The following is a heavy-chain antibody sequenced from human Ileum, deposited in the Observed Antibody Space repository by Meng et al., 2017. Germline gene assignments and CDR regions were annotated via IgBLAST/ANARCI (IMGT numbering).Heavy chain of an antibody. Sequence: GESLKISCAASGFIFSSYEMNWVRQAPGKGLEWVSYISRTGSTVYYADSVEGRFTISRDNAKNSLYLQMNSLKVEDTAVYYCTRDWTHDTGGTGDHWGQGTLVTVSS. CDR3: TRDWTHDTGGTGDH. J-gene: IGHJ4*02. D-gene: IGHD2-8*02. V-gene: IGHV3-48*03. CDR1: GFIFSSYE. CDR2: ISRTGSTV.